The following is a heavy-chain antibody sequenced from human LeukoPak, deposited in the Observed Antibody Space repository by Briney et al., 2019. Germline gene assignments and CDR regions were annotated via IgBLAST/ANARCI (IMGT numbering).Heavy chain of an antibody. CDR2: IYTSGYT. Sequence: PSETLSLTCTVSGGSISSYYWSWIRQPAGKGLEWIGRIYTSGYTNSNPSLKSRVTMSVDTSKNQFSLKLSSVTAADTAVYYCAREPLWSGYSYYYYYMDVWGKGTTVTVSS. V-gene: IGHV4-4*07. CDR1: GGSISSYY. J-gene: IGHJ6*03. D-gene: IGHD3-3*01. CDR3: AREPLWSGYSYYYYYMDV.